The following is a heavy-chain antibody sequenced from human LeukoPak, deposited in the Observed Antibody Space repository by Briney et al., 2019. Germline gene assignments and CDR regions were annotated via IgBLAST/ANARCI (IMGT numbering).Heavy chain of an antibody. CDR2: IKQDGSEK. V-gene: IGHV3-7*05. Sequence: GGSLRLSCAASGFTFSSYWMSWVRQAPGKGLEWLANIKQDGSEKYYVDSVKGRFTISRDNPKNSLYLQMNSLRAEDTAVYYCARYSVNYRAFDIWGQGTMVTVSS. CDR3: ARYSVNYRAFDI. D-gene: IGHD1-26*01. CDR1: GFTFSSYW. J-gene: IGHJ3*02.